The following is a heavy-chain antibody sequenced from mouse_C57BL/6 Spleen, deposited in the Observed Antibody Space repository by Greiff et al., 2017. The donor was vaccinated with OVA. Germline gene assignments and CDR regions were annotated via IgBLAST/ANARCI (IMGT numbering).Heavy chain of an antibody. CDR3: ARDSNYLGIGY. V-gene: IGHV3-6*01. Sequence: EVQLVESGPGLVKPSQSLSLTCSVTGYSITSGYYWNWIRQFPGNKLEWMGYISYDGSNNYNPSLKNRISITRDTSKNQFFLKLNSVTTEDTATYYCARDSNYLGIGYWGQGTTLTVSS. CDR2: ISYDGSN. J-gene: IGHJ2*01. CDR1: GYSITSGYY. D-gene: IGHD2-5*01.